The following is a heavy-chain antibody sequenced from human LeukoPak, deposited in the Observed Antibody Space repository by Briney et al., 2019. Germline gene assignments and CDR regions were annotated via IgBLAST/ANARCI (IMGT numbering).Heavy chain of an antibody. V-gene: IGHV1-69*05. CDR2: IIPIFGTA. J-gene: IGHJ6*03. CDR1: GGTFSSYA. Sequence: SVKVSCKASGGTFSSYAISWVRQAPGQGLEWMGGIIPIFGTANYAQKFQGRVTITTDESTSTAYMELSSLRSEDTAVYYCARVRITMVRGVEKGYYYYMDVWGKGTTVTVSS. D-gene: IGHD3-10*01. CDR3: ARVRITMVRGVEKGYYYYMDV.